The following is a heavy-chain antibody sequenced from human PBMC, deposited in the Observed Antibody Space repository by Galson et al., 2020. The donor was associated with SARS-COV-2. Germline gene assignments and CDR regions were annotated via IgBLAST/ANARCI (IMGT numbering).Heavy chain of an antibody. CDR3: ARDEGIRGYNYGRLYYGMDV. V-gene: IGHV3-21*01. D-gene: IGHD5-18*01. CDR1: GFPFSTYS. J-gene: IGHJ6*02. Sequence: NSGGSLRLSCAASGFPFSTYSMHWVRLAPGKGLEWVSSISTSSSYTYYLDSVKGRFSISRDNPRNSLYLQMNSLRAEDTAVYYCARDEGIRGYNYGRLYYGMDVLGQGTTVTVSS. CDR2: ISTSSSYT.